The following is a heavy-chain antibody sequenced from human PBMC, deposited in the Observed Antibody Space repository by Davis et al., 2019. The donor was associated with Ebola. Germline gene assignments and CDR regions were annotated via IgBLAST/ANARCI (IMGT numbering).Heavy chain of an antibody. J-gene: IGHJ4*02. Sequence: SVKVSCKASGGTFSSYAISWVRQAPGQGLEWMGGIIPIFGTANYVQKFQGRVTITADKSTSTAYMELSSLRSEDTAVYYCARAFCSSTSCYGAVDCWGQGTLVTVSS. CDR3: ARAFCSSTSCYGAVDC. CDR2: IIPIFGTA. CDR1: GGTFSSYA. V-gene: IGHV1-69*06. D-gene: IGHD2-2*01.